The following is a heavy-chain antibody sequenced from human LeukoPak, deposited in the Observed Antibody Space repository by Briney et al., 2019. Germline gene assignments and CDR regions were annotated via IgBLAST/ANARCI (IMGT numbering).Heavy chain of an antibody. J-gene: IGHJ4*02. CDR2: INPNSGGT. CDR1: GYTFRDYY. D-gene: IGHD2-21*02. V-gene: IGHV1-2*02. CDR3: ARDKGGGDCYVCY. Sequence: ASVKVFCKPSGYTFRDYYMHGVRQAPGQGLEWMGWINPNSGGTNYAQKFQGRVTMTRDTSISTAYVELSRLRSDDTAVYYCARDKGGGDCYVCYWGQGTLVTVSS.